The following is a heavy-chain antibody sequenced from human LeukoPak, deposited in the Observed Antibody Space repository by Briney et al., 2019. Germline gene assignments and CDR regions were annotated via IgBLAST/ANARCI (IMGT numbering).Heavy chain of an antibody. CDR2: IKLDGTEK. D-gene: IGHD2-2*01. V-gene: IGHV3-7*01. CDR3: ARVGSTSPFYYYYYMDV. J-gene: IGHJ6*03. Sequence: AGGSLRLSCAASGFTFSSYWMSWVRQAPGKGLEWVANIKLDGTEKYYVDSVKGRFTISRDNAKNSLYLQMNSLRAEDTAVYYCARVGSTSPFYYYYYMDVWGKGTTVTVSS. CDR1: GFTFSSYW.